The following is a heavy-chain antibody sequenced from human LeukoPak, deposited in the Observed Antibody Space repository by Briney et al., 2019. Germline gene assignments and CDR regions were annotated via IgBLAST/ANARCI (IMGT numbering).Heavy chain of an antibody. Sequence: PGGSLRLSCAASGFTFSSYWMSWVRQAPGKGLEWVANIKQDGSEKYYVDSVKGRFTLSRDNAKSSLYLQMNSLRAEDTAIYYCARLRYNDFWSGSWKFYYYMDVWGKGTTVTVSS. J-gene: IGHJ6*03. V-gene: IGHV3-7*01. CDR1: GFTFSSYW. D-gene: IGHD3-3*01. CDR2: IKQDGSEK. CDR3: ARLRYNDFWSGSWKFYYYMDV.